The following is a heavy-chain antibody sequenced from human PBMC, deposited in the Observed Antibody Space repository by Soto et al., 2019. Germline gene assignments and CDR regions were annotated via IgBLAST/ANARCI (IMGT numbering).Heavy chain of an antibody. V-gene: IGHV4-34*01. D-gene: IGHD6-19*01. J-gene: IGHJ5*02. CDR2: INHSGST. CDR1: GESFSGYY. CDR3: ARGRIAVTPMGRNWFDP. Sequence: QVQLQQWGAGLLKPSETLSLTCAVYGESFSGYYWSWIRQPPGKGLEWIGEINHSGSTNYNPSLKSRVTISVDTSKNQFSLKLSSVTAADTAVYYCARGRIAVTPMGRNWFDPWGQGTLVTVSS.